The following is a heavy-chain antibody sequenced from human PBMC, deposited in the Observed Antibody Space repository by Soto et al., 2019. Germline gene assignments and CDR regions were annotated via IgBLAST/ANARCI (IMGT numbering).Heavy chain of an antibody. D-gene: IGHD3-10*01. CDR3: ARRTMVRGEHY. J-gene: IGHJ4*02. CDR1: GGSISSSNW. CDR2: IYHSGST. V-gene: IGHV4-4*02. Sequence: QVQLQESGPGLVKPSGTLSLTCAVSGGSISSSNWWSWVRQPPGKGLGWIGEIYHSGSTNYNPSLKRRVTISVDKSKNQFSLKLSSVTAADTAVYYCARRTMVRGEHYWGQGTLVTVSS.